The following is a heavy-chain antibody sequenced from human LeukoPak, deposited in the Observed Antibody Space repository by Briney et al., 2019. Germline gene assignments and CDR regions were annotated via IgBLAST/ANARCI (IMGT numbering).Heavy chain of an antibody. CDR2: IYYSGST. Sequence: PSETLSLTCTVSGGSISSGDYYWGWIRQPPGKGLEWIGYIYYSGSTYYNPSLKSRVTISVDTSKNQFSLKLSSVTAADTAVYYCARSQASYGSGNWGQGTLVTVSS. D-gene: IGHD3-10*01. V-gene: IGHV4-30-4*01. CDR1: GGSISSGDYY. CDR3: ARSQASYGSGN. J-gene: IGHJ4*02.